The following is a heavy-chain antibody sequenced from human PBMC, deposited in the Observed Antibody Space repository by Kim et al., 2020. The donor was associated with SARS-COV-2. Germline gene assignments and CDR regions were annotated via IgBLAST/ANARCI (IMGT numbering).Heavy chain of an antibody. V-gene: IGHV1-69*04. CDR3: ARTVLPYYYDSSGYAFDI. CDR1: GGTFSSYA. J-gene: IGHJ3*02. Sequence: SVKVSCKASGGTFSSYAISWVRQAPEQGLEWMGRIIPILDIANYAQKFQGRVTITADKSTSTAYMELGSLRSEDTAMYYCARTVLPYYYDSSGYAFDIWGQGTMVTVSS. D-gene: IGHD3-22*01. CDR2: IIPILDIA.